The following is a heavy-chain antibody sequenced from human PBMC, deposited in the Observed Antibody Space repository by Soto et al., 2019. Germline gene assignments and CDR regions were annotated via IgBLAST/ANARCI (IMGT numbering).Heavy chain of an antibody. J-gene: IGHJ3*02. D-gene: IGHD3-10*01. CDR2: IYYSGST. Sequence: SETLSLTCTVSGGSISSYYWSWIRQPPGKGLEWIGYIYYSGSTNYNPSLKSRVTISVDTSKNQFSLKLSSVTAADTAVYYCARTQGKAAFDIWGQGTMVTVSS. CDR3: ARTQGKAAFDI. CDR1: GGSISSYY. V-gene: IGHV4-59*01.